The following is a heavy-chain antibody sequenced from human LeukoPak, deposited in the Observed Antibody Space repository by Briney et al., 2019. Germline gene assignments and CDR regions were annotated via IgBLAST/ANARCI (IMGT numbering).Heavy chain of an antibody. CDR3: ARAEGQMATIPHFDY. CDR1: GGSISSGSYD. CDR2: IYTSGST. D-gene: IGHD5-24*01. V-gene: IGHV4-61*02. J-gene: IGHJ4*02. Sequence: PSETLSLTCTVSGGSISSGSYDWSWIRQPAGKGLEWIGRIYTSGSTNYNPSLKSRVTISVDTSKNQFSLKLSSVTAADTAVYYCARAEGQMATIPHFDYWGQGTLVTVSS.